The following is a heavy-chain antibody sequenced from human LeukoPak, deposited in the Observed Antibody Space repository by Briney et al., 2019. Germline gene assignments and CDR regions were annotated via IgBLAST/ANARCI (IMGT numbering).Heavy chain of an antibody. J-gene: IGHJ6*03. D-gene: IGHD2-15*01. CDR1: GFTFSSYS. V-gene: IGHV3-48*01. Sequence: GGSLRLSCAASGFTFSSYSMNWVRQAPGKGLEWVSYISSSSSTIYYADSVKGRFTISRDNSKNTLYLQMNSLRAEDTAVYYCAKAYCSGGSCYRLTYYYYMDVWGKGTTVTVSS. CDR3: AKAYCSGGSCYRLTYYYYMDV. CDR2: ISSSSSTI.